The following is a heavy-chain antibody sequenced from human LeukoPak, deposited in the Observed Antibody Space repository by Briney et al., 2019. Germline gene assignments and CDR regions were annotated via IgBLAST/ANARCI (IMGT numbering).Heavy chain of an antibody. CDR1: GYTFTGHY. D-gene: IGHD6-13*01. V-gene: IGHV1-2*02. CDR3: ARDRFEGYSASYYFDY. Sequence: ASVKVSCKASGYTFTGHYMHWVRQAPGQELEWVGWINPNSGGTNYAQKFQGRVNMTRDTSISTAYMELSSLRSDDTAVYYRARDRFEGYSASYYFDYWGQGTLITVSS. CDR2: INPNSGGT. J-gene: IGHJ4*02.